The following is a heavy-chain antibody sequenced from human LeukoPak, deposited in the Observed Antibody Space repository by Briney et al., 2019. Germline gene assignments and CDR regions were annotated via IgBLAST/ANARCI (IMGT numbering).Heavy chain of an antibody. CDR1: GFTFSSYA. Sequence: GGSLRLSCAASGFTFSSYAMSWVRQAPGKGLEWVSAISGRGGSTYYADSVKGRFPLSRDNSKNTLHLQMNSLRAEDTAVYYCANATKAFDIWGQGTRVTVSS. J-gene: IGHJ3*02. D-gene: IGHD1-1*01. CDR3: ANATKAFDI. CDR2: ISGRGGST. V-gene: IGHV3-23*01.